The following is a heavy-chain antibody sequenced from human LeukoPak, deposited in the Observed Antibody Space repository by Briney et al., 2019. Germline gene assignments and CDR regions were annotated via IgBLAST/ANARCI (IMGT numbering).Heavy chain of an antibody. CDR3: AREEQGILTGYYGFDY. Sequence: GASVKVSCKASGYTFTSYAMHWVRQAPGQRLEWMGWINAGSGNTKYSQKFQGRVTITRDTSASTAYMELSSLRSEDTAVYYCAREEQGILTGYYGFDYWGQGTLVTVSS. V-gene: IGHV1-3*01. J-gene: IGHJ4*02. D-gene: IGHD3-9*01. CDR1: GYTFTSYA. CDR2: INAGSGNT.